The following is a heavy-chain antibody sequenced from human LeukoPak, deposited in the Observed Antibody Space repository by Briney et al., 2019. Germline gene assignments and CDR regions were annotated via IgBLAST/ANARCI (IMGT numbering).Heavy chain of an antibody. D-gene: IGHD6-19*01. V-gene: IGHV5-51*01. CDR2: INPGDSET. J-gene: IGHJ4*02. CDR1: GYSFTNYW. CDR3: ARPGYRSRYFDY. Sequence: GESLKISCQGSGYSFTNYWVGWVRQMPGKGLEWMGSINPGDSETKYSPSFQGQVTISADKSISTAYLQWSSLKASDTAMYYCARPGYRSRYFDYWGQGTLVTVSS.